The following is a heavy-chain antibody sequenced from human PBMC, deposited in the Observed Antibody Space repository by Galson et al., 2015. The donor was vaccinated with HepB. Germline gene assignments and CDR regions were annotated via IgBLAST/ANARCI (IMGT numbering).Heavy chain of an antibody. Sequence: SVKVSCKAAGGTFSRYTISWVRQAPGQGLEWMGRILPKFGIANYAQTFQGKVTITADKTTNTVYMALSSLRSEDTAVYYCARGTGSGTYTWFDLWGQGTLVTVSS. V-gene: IGHV1-69*02. J-gene: IGHJ5*02. D-gene: IGHD3-10*01. CDR3: ARGTGSGTYTWFDL. CDR1: GGTFSRYT. CDR2: ILPKFGIA.